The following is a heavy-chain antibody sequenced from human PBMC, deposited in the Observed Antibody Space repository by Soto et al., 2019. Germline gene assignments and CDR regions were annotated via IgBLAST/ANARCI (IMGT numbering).Heavy chain of an antibody. D-gene: IGHD5-18*01. CDR3: AKGRRGYSYGYLDY. CDR1: GFTFSSYA. CDR2: ISGSGGST. Sequence: EVQLLESGGGLVQPGGSLSLSCAASGFTFSSYAMSWVRQAPGKGLEWVSAISGSGGSTYYADSVKGRFTISRDNSKNTLYLQMNSLRAEDTAVYYCAKGRRGYSYGYLDYWGQGTLVTVSS. V-gene: IGHV3-23*01. J-gene: IGHJ4*02.